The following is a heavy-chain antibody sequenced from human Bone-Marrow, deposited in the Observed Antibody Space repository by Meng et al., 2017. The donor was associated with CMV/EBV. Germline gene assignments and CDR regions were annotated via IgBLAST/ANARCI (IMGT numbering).Heavy chain of an antibody. CDR2: IYYSGST. J-gene: IGHJ4*02. Sequence: SETLSLTCTVSGSSIRSRNYHWAWIRQPPGRGLEWIGNIYYSGSTYCNPSLKSRDTISVDTSKTQFALNLTSVNAADTAAYYCARLRPFDYWGQGTLVTVSS. V-gene: IGHV4-39*06. CDR3: ARLRPFDY. CDR1: GSSIRSRNYH.